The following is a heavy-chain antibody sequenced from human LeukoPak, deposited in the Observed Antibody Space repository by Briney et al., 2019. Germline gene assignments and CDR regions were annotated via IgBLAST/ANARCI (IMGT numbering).Heavy chain of an antibody. J-gene: IGHJ4*02. CDR1: GFTFSSYS. CDR3: ARDETIFGVVIQEH. CDR2: ISSSSSYI. Sequence: PGGSLRLSCAASGFTFSSYSMNWVRQAPGKGLEWVSSISSSSSYIYYADSVKGRFTISRDNAKNSLYLQMNSLRAEDTAVYYCARDETIFGVVIQEHWGQGTLVTVSS. V-gene: IGHV3-21*01. D-gene: IGHD3-3*01.